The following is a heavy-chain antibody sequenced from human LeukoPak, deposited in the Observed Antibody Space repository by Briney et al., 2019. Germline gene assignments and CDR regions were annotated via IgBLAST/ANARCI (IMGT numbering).Heavy chain of an antibody. V-gene: IGHV3-23*01. Sequence: EWVSAISGSGGSTYYADSVKGRFTISRDNSKNTLYLQMNSLRAEDTAVYYCASLEALTGYWGQGTLVTVSS. CDR2: ISGSGGST. CDR3: ASLEALTGY. D-gene: IGHD1-1*01. J-gene: IGHJ4*02.